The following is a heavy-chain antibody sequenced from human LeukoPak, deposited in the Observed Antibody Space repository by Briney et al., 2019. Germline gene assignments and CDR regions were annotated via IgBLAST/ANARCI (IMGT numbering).Heavy chain of an antibody. CDR2: ISGSGGST. CDR1: GFTLSSYI. Sequence: SGGSLRLSCAVSGFTLSSYIMSWVRQAPGKGLEWVSTISGSGGSTYYADSVKGRFTISRDNSKNTLYLQMNSLRAEDTAVYYCAKDEGYGDYEFDYWGQGTLVTVSS. CDR3: AKDEGYGDYEFDY. J-gene: IGHJ4*02. D-gene: IGHD4-17*01. V-gene: IGHV3-23*01.